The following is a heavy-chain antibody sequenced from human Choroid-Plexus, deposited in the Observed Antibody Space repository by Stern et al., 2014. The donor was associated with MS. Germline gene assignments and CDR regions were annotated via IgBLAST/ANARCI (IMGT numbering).Heavy chain of an antibody. D-gene: IGHD3-22*01. CDR3: ARDRHYYDNSGYCRYYYGLDV. CDR2: INPSGDST. CDR1: GHTFTTYH. J-gene: IGHJ6*02. V-gene: IGHV1-46*01. Sequence: VQLVESGAEVKKPGASVKISCKASGHTFTTYHMHWVRRAPGQGLEWMGIINPSGDSTSYAPKIKGSVTVARDTSTNTVYMEMSSLRSENTAVSYCARDRHYYDNSGYCRYYYGLDVWGQGTTVTVSS.